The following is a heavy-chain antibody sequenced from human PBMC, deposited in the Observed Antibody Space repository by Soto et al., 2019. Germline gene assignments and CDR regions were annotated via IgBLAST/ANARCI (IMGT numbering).Heavy chain of an antibody. CDR1: GFTFSSYG. Sequence: HPGGSLRLSCAASGFTFSSYGMHWVRQAPGKGLEWVAVIWYDGSNKYYADSVKGRFTISRDNSKNTLYLQMNSLRAEDTAVYYCARSHGWLQMAYYYYGMDVWGQGTTVTVSS. CDR2: IWYDGSNK. V-gene: IGHV3-33*01. D-gene: IGHD5-12*01. CDR3: ARSHGWLQMAYYYYGMDV. J-gene: IGHJ6*02.